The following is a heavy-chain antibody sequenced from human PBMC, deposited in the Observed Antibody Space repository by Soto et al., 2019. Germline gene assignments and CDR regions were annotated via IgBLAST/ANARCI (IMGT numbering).Heavy chain of an antibody. Sequence: SETLSLACTVSGGSISGTSYYWAWILQPPGKGLEWIATMYYSVTTYYNPSLESRVTISVDTSKNQFSLKLSSVTAADTAVYYCARATYYYDSSGYREIYFDYWGQGTLVTVSS. CDR2: MYYSVTT. CDR3: ARATYYYDSSGYREIYFDY. V-gene: IGHV4-39*07. CDR1: GGSISGTSYY. D-gene: IGHD3-22*01. J-gene: IGHJ4*02.